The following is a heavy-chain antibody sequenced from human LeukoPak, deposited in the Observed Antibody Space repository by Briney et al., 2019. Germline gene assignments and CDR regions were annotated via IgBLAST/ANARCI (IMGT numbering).Heavy chain of an antibody. J-gene: IGHJ6*02. V-gene: IGHV3-53*01. CDR3: VREAVMPVAPSTIGTSGRPLYEYYGLDV. CDR1: GGSISSYY. D-gene: IGHD6-13*01. CDR2: IYGGGDT. Sequence: PSETLSLTCTVSGGSISSYYWSWIRQPAGKGLEWVSVIYGGGDTNYADSVKGRFIISRDTSKNTVYLQMNSLGAEDTAVYYCVREAVMPVAPSTIGTSGRPLYEYYGLDVWGQGTTVTVSS.